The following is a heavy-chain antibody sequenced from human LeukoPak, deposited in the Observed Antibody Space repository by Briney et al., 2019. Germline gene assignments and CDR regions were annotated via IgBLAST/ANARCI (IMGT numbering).Heavy chain of an antibody. CDR1: GFTFSSYA. D-gene: IGHD3-10*01. CDR3: ANPFGEEGDY. J-gene: IGHJ4*02. V-gene: IGHV3-30*04. CDR2: ISYDGSNK. Sequence: GGSLRLSCAASGFTFSSYAMHWVRQAPGKGLEWVAVISYDGSNKYYADSVKGRFTISRDNSKNTLYLQMNSLRAEDTAVYYCANPFGEEGDYWGQGTLVTVSS.